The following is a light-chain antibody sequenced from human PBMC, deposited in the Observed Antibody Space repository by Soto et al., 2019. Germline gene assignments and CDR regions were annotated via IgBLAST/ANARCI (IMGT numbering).Light chain of an antibody. CDR1: QSVSSSY. CDR2: GAS. V-gene: IGKV3-20*01. J-gene: IGKJ4*01. Sequence: EIVLTQSPGTLTLSPGERATLSCRASQSVSSSYLAWYQQKPGQAPRLLIYGASSRATGIPDRFSGSGSGTDFTLIISRLEPEDFAVYYCQQYGSSPHFGGGTKVEIK. CDR3: QQYGSSPH.